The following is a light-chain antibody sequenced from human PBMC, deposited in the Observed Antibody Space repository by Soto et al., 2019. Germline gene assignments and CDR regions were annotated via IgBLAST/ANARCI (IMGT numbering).Light chain of an antibody. CDR3: HRYSSSSGYT. CDR1: QSIATEF. Sequence: DIVLTQSPGTLSLSPGERATLSCRASQSIATEFFTWYQQRPGQAPRLLLYGTSTRATGIPNRFSGSGSGTEFTLTISRREPEDVVVYYCHRYSSSSGYTFGQGTKLEIK. V-gene: IGKV3-20*01. J-gene: IGKJ2*01. CDR2: GTS.